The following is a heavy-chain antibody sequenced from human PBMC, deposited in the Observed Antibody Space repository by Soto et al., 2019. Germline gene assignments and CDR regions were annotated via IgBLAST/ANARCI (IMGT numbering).Heavy chain of an antibody. CDR1: GGSFNSGSYY. J-gene: IGHJ5*01. CDR3: ARVSATGTRWFDS. CDR2: INYRETT. Sequence: SETLSLTCTVSGGSFNSGSYYWSCIRRLPGKGLEWTGYINYRETTYYNPSLKSRVTISRDPSKRQFSLRVNSVTAADTAVYYCARVSATGTRWFDSWGQGTKVTV. D-gene: IGHD6-13*01. V-gene: IGHV4-31*03.